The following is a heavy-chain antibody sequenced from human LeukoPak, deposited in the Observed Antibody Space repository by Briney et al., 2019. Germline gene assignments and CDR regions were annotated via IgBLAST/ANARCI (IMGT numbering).Heavy chain of an antibody. CDR3: AKGGWGVPTARGLDY. CDR2: ISSGSSGGVT. J-gene: IGHJ4*02. CDR1: GFPFSNYG. V-gene: IGHV3-23*01. Sequence: PGGSLRLSCAASGFPFSNYGMSWVRQTPGKGLEWVSGISSGSSGGVTYYADSVKGRFTISRDNSKNTLYLQMDSLRAEDSAVFYRAKGGWGVPTARGLDYWGQGTLVTVS. D-gene: IGHD2-2*01.